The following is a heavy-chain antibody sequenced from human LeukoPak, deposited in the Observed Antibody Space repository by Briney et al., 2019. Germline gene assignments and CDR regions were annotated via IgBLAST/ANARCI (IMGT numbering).Heavy chain of an antibody. CDR2: INPSGGST. V-gene: IGHV1-46*01. J-gene: IGHJ4*02. CDR1: GYTFTNYF. D-gene: IGHD6-13*01. CDR3: ARGGSSSSPFFDY. Sequence: ASVKVSCKASGYTFTNYFMHWVRQAPGQGRVRMGIINPSGGSTSYAQKFQGRVTMTRDTSTSTVYMELSSLRSEDTAVYYCARGGSSSSPFFDYWGQGTLVTVSS.